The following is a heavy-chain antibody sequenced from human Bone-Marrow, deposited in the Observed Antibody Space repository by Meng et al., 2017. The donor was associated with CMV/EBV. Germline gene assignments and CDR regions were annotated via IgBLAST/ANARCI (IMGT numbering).Heavy chain of an antibody. CDR2: MNPNSGNT. J-gene: IGHJ5*02. Sequence: ASVKVSCKAPGYTFTSYDINWVRQATGQGLEWMGWMNPNSGNTGYAQKFQGRVTITRNTSISTAYMELSRLRSDDTAVYYCARDHSSSWTNWFDPWGQGNLVTVSS. CDR3: ARDHSSSWTNWFDP. CDR1: GYTFTSYD. D-gene: IGHD6-13*01. V-gene: IGHV1-8*03.